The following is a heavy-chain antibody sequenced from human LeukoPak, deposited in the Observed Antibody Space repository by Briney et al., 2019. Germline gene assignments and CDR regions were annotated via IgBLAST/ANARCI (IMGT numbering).Heavy chain of an antibody. J-gene: IGHJ4*02. D-gene: IGHD6-13*01. CDR2: INHDATEK. V-gene: IGHV3-7*01. CDR3: ARVRSAAAGPLDY. CDR1: GFSFDSYW. Sequence: GGSLRLSCVASGFSFDSYWMNWVRQAPGRGLEWVANINHDATEKYYVDSVKGRFTISRDNAKKSLYLQMNRLRADDMAVYHCARVRSAAAGPLDYWGQGTLVTVSS.